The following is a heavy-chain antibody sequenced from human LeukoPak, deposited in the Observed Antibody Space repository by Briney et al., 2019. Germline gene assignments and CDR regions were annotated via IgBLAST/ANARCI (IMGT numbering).Heavy chain of an antibody. J-gene: IGHJ3*02. Sequence: PSETLSLTCTVSGGSISSYYWSWIRQPPGKGLEWIGYIYYSGSTNYNPSLKSRVTISVDTSKNQFSLKLSSVTAADTAVYYCARDSVCTNGVCHAFDIWGQGTMVTVSS. CDR3: ARDSVCTNGVCHAFDI. CDR2: IYYSGST. V-gene: IGHV4-59*01. D-gene: IGHD2-8*01. CDR1: GGSISSYY.